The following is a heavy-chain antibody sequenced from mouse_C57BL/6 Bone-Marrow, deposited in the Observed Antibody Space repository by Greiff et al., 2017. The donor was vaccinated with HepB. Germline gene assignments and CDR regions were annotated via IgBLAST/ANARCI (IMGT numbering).Heavy chain of an antibody. J-gene: IGHJ3*01. D-gene: IGHD4-1*01. CDR3: ARANWAFLAY. CDR1: GYTFTDYY. V-gene: IGHV1-19*01. CDR2: INPYNGGT. Sequence: EVKLMESGPVLVKPGASVKMSCKASGYTFTDYYMNWVKQSHGKSLEWIGVINPYNGGTSYNQKFKGKATLTVDKSSSTAYMALNSLTSEDSAVYYCARANWAFLAYWGQGTLVTVSA.